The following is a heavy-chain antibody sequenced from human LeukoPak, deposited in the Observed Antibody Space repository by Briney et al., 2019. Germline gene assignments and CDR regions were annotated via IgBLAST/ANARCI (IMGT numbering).Heavy chain of an antibody. CDR2: IIGGAGGT. V-gene: IGHV3-23*01. D-gene: IGHD2-2*01. CDR3: AHGSMYQLDY. Sequence: GGSLRLSCAASGFIFRNYGMNWVRQPPGKGLEWISGIIGGAGGTYYADSVKGRFTISRDNAKNTLYLQMNSLRAEDTAVYYCAHGSMYQLDYWGQGTLVTVSS. J-gene: IGHJ4*02. CDR1: GFIFRNYG.